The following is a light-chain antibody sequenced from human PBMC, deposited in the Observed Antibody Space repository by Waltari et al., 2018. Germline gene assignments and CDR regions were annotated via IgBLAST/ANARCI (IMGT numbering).Light chain of an antibody. V-gene: IGKV3-11*01. CDR3: QQRSNWPPT. CDR2: DAS. Sequence: EIVLTQSPATLSLSPGERATLSCRASQSVSRNLAWYQQKPGQPPRLFIYDASTRATGVPARFSGSGSGTDFTLTISSLEPGDFAVYFCQQRSNWPPTFGPGTKVD. J-gene: IGKJ3*01. CDR1: QSVSRN.